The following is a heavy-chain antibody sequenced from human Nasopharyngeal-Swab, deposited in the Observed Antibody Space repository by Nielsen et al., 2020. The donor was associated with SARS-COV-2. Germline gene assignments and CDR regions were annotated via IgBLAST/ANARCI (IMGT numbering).Heavy chain of an antibody. J-gene: IGHJ4*02. CDR3: ARVHIAALYFDY. D-gene: IGHD6-6*01. CDR2: ISGSGGSP. V-gene: IGHV3-23*01. Sequence: GGSLRLSCAASGFTFSSYAMSWVRQAPGKGLEWVSAISGSGGSPYYADSVKGRFTISRDNSKNTLYLQMNSLRAEDTAVYYCARVHIAALYFDYWGQGTLVTVSS. CDR1: GFTFSSYA.